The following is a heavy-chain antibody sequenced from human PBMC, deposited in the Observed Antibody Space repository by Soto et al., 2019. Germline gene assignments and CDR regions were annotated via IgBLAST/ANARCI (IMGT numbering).Heavy chain of an antibody. V-gene: IGHV1-69*02. CDR1: GGTFSSYT. CDR3: ARQDIVVVVAGTGWFGP. CDR2: IIPILGIA. D-gene: IGHD2-15*01. Sequence: QVQLVQSGAEVKKPGSSVKVSCKASGGTFSSYTISWVRQAPGQGLEWMGRIIPILGIANYAQKFQGRVTITADKSTSTAYMELSSLRSEDTAVYCCARQDIVVVVAGTGWFGPWGQGTLVTVSS. J-gene: IGHJ5*02.